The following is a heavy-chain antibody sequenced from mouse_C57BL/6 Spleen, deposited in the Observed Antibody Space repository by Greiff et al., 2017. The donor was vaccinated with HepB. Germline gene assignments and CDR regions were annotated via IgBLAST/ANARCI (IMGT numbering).Heavy chain of an antibody. CDR3: ARQGDYAWFAY. J-gene: IGHJ3*01. Sequence: DVMLVESGGGLVKPGGSLKLSCAASGFTFSSYTMSWVRQTPEKRLEWVATISGGGGNTYYPDSVKGRFTISRDNAKNTLYLQMSSLRSEDSALCYCARQGDYAWFAYWGQGTLVTVSA. CDR1: GFTFSSYT. V-gene: IGHV5-9*01. D-gene: IGHD2-4*01. CDR2: ISGGGGNT.